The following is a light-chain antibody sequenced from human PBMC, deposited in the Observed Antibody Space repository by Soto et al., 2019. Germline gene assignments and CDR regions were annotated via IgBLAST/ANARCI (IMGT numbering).Light chain of an antibody. Sequence: QSVLTQPASVSGSPGQSITISCTGTSNDIGGYNYVSWYQQHPGAAPKLIIYEVSNRPSGVSNRFSGSKSDNTASLTITGLQAEDEASYYCSSYTITHIPVIFGGGTQLTVL. J-gene: IGLJ2*01. V-gene: IGLV2-14*01. CDR2: EVS. CDR1: SNDIGGYNY. CDR3: SSYTITHIPVI.